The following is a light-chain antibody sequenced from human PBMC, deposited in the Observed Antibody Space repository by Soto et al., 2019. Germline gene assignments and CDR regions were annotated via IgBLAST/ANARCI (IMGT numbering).Light chain of an antibody. CDR1: QNISSL. J-gene: IGKJ4*01. Sequence: DIQITQSPSSLAASAAYRVKITFRSSQNISSLLNWYQQRPGKAPQLLISVASFLQTGVPSRFSGSGSGTDFTLTISSLQTEDFATYYCKQSHSTPRTFGGGTKVDIK. CDR2: VAS. CDR3: KQSHSTPRT. V-gene: IGKV1-39*01.